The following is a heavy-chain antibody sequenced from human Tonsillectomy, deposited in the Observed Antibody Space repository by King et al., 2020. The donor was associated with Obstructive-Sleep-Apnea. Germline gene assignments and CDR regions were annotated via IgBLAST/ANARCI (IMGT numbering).Heavy chain of an antibody. CDR1: GGSISSSSYY. CDR2: IYYSGSI. D-gene: IGHD3-10*01. J-gene: IGHJ4*02. CDR3: ARAAYYYGSGSYLPFDY. V-gene: IGHV4-39*07. Sequence: VQLQESGPGLVKPSETLSLTCTVSGGSISSSSYYWVWIRQPPGKGLEWIGSIYYSGSIDYNPSLKSRVTISLDTSKNQFSLKLSSASAADTAVFYCARAAYYYGSGSYLPFDYWGPGTLVTVSS.